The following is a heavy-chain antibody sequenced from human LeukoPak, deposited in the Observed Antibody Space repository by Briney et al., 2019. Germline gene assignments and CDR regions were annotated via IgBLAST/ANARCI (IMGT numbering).Heavy chain of an antibody. CDR3: AREFSRDIVVVPATFPDY. J-gene: IGHJ4*02. V-gene: IGHV3-11*06. D-gene: IGHD2-2*01. CDR1: GSTFSDYY. CDR2: ISSSSSYT. Sequence: GGSLRLSCAASGSTFSDYYMSWIRQAPGKGLEWVSYISSSSSYTNYADSVKGRFTISRDNAKNSLYLQMNSLRAEDTAVYYCAREFSRDIVVVPATFPDYWGQGTLVTVSS.